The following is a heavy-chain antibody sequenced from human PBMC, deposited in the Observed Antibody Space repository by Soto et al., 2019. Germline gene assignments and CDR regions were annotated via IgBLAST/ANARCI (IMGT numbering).Heavy chain of an antibody. Sequence: GESLKISCKGSGYSFTSYWIGWVRQIPGKGLEWMGIIYPGDSDTRYSPSFQGQVTISADKSISTAYLQWSSLKASDTAMYYCAAGGYFDWLFTGSLSFDPWGQGTLVTVSS. D-gene: IGHD3-9*01. V-gene: IGHV5-51*01. J-gene: IGHJ5*02. CDR3: AAGGYFDWLFTGSLSFDP. CDR1: GYSFTSYW. CDR2: IYPGDSDT.